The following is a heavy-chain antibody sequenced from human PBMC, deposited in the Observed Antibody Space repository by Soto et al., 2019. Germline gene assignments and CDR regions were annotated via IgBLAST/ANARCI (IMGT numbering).Heavy chain of an antibody. CDR3: ARQMVRGVITYYYGMDV. J-gene: IGHJ6*02. Sequence: GGSPKNSRKGSGYSFSRYLIGWGGPMPGKALEWMGIIYPGDSDTRYSPSFQGQVTISADKSISTAYLQWSSLKASDTAMYYCARQMVRGVITYYYGMDVWGQGTTVTVSS. V-gene: IGHV5-51*01. D-gene: IGHD3-10*01. CDR2: IYPGDSDT. CDR1: GYSFSRYL.